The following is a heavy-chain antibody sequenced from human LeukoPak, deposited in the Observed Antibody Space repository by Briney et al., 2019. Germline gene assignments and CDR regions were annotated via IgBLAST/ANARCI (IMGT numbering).Heavy chain of an antibody. V-gene: IGHV3-64*01. J-gene: IGHJ4*02. Sequence: GCLRLSCAASGFTFSSYAVHWVRQAPGKGLEYVSAINANGDNTYYANSVKGRFTISRDNSKNTLYLQMGSLRTEDMAVYYCARVPILTGSYYFDYWGQGILVTVSS. D-gene: IGHD3-9*01. CDR3: ARVPILTGSYYFDY. CDR2: INANGDNT. CDR1: GFTFSSYA.